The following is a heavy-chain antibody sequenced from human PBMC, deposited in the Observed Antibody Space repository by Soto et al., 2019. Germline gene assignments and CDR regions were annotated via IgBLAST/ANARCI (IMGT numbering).Heavy chain of an antibody. D-gene: IGHD3-22*01. J-gene: IGHJ4*02. V-gene: IGHV3-7*04. CDR1: GFTFTSYW. CDR2: IKQDGSEK. Sequence: HPGGSLRLSCAASGFTFTSYWMSWVRQAPGKGLEWVANIKQDGSEKYYVDSGKGRFTISRDNAKNSLYLQMNSLRAEDTAVYYCARDYYDSSGYYPRFDYWGQGTLVTVSS. CDR3: ARDYYDSSGYYPRFDY.